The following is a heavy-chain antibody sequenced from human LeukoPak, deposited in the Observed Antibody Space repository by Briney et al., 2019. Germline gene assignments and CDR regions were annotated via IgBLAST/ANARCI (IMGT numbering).Heavy chain of an antibody. J-gene: IGHJ5*02. CDR3: AKDRYKLDGGNWFDP. CDR1: GFTFSSDA. D-gene: IGHD1-14*01. Sequence: PGGSLRLSCAASGFTFSSDAMSWVRQAPGKGLEWVSAISGSGGSTYYADSVKGRFTISRDNSKTTLYLQMNSLRAEDTAVYYCAKDRYKLDGGNWFDPWGQGTLVTVSS. CDR2: ISGSGGST. V-gene: IGHV3-23*01.